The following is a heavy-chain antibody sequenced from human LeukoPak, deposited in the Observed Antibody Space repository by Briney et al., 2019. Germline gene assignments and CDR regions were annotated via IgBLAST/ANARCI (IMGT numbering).Heavy chain of an antibody. CDR2: ISAYNGNT. Sequence: ASVKVSCKASGYTFTSYGISWVRQAPGQGLEWMGWISAYNGNTNYAQKFQGRVTITADKSTSTAYMELSSLRSEDTAVYYCASSRWFDPWGQGTLVTVSS. J-gene: IGHJ5*02. CDR3: ASSRWFDP. V-gene: IGHV1-18*01. CDR1: GYTFTSYG.